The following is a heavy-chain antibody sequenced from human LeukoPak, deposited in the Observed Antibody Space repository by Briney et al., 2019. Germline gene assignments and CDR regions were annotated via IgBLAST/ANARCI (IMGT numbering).Heavy chain of an antibody. CDR2: IYPGDSDT. Sequence: GESLRISCKGSGYSFTSYWIGWVRQMPGKGLEWMGIIYPGDSDTRYSPSFQGQDTISADKSISTAYLQWSSLKASDTAMYYCARSPAYYYDSSGLDYWGQGTLVTVSS. D-gene: IGHD3-22*01. CDR1: GYSFTSYW. CDR3: ARSPAYYYDSSGLDY. J-gene: IGHJ4*02. V-gene: IGHV5-51*01.